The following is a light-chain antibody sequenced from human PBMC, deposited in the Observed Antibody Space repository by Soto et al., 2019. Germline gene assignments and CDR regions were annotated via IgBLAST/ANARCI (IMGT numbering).Light chain of an antibody. CDR3: QQYVTSLIP. V-gene: IGKV3-20*01. CDR2: DAS. CDR1: QSVGNN. J-gene: IGKJ5*01. Sequence: ENVLTQSPGTLSLSPGERATLSCRASQSVGNNLAWYQQRPGQAPTLLISDASTRATGIPDRFSGIGSGTDFTLTISRLEPEDYARYYCQQYVTSLIPFGRWKRLESK.